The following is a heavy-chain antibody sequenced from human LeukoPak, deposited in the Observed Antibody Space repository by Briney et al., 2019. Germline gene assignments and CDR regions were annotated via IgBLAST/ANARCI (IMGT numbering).Heavy chain of an antibody. V-gene: IGHV3-66*01. CDR2: IYSGGST. CDR3: ARGLPSGSYYFDY. CDR1: GFTVSSNY. J-gene: IGHJ4*02. Sequence: GGSLRLSYAASGFTVSSNYMSWVRPAPGKGLEWVSVIYSGGSTYYADSVKGRFTISRDNYKNTLYLQMNSLRAEDTAVYYCARGLPSGSYYFDYWGQGTLVTVSS. D-gene: IGHD1-26*01.